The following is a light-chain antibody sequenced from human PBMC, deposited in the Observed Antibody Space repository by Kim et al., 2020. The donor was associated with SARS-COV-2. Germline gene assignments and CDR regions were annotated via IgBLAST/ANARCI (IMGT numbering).Light chain of an antibody. J-gene: IGLJ3*02. CDR3: ATWDDSLNGPV. CDR2: SNN. V-gene: IGLV1-44*01. Sequence: QSVLAQPPSASGTPGQTVTISCSGSSSNIGRNTVNWYQQLPGTAPKLLIYSNNQRPSGIPDRFSGSKSGTSASLAIGGLQSEDEADYYCATWDDSLNGPVFGGGTKLTVL. CDR1: SSNIGRNT.